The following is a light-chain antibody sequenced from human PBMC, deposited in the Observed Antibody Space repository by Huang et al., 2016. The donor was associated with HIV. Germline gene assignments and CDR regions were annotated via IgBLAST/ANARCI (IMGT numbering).Light chain of an antibody. CDR3: QQLNSYPPWT. J-gene: IGKJ1*01. V-gene: IGKV1-9*01. CDR2: AAS. Sequence: IQLTQSPSSLSASVGDRVTITCRASQDISNYLAWYQQRPGKAPKLLIYAASTLERGVPSRVSGSGSGTDVTLTIRSLQPEDFATYYCQQLNSYPPWTFGQGTKVEIK. CDR1: QDISNY.